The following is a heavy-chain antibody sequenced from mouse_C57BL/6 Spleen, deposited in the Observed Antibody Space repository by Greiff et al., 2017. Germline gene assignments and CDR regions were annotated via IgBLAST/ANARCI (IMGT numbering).Heavy chain of an antibody. Sequence: QLQQSGPELVKPGASVKISCKASGYSFTDYNMNLVKQSNGKSLEWIGVITPNYGTTSYNQKFKGKDTLTVDQSSSTAYMQLNSLTSEDSAVYSGAREGDYLDDWGQGTTLTVSS. V-gene: IGHV1-39*01. CDR2: ITPNYGTT. CDR3: AREGDYLDD. J-gene: IGHJ2*01. D-gene: IGHD2-4*01. CDR1: GYSFTDYN.